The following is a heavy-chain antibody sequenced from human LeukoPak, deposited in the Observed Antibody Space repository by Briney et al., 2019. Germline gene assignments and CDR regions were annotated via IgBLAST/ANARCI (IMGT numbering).Heavy chain of an antibody. CDR1: GGSISSYY. V-gene: IGHV4-59*01. Sequence: KPSETLSLTRTVSGGSISSYYWSWIRQPPGKGLEWIGYIYYSGSTDYNPSLKSRVTISVDTSKNQSSLKLSSVTAADTAVYYCAREGVTKYYFDYWGQGTLVTVSS. D-gene: IGHD4-11*01. CDR2: IYYSGST. CDR3: AREGVTKYYFDY. J-gene: IGHJ4*02.